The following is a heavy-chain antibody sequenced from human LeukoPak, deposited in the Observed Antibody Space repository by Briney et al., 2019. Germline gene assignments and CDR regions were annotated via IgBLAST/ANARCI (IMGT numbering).Heavy chain of an antibody. CDR2: IIPIFGTA. CDR3: ARHPFLGRNWFDP. CDR1: GGTFSSYA. V-gene: IGHV1-69*13. D-gene: IGHD3-3*02. J-gene: IGHJ5*02. Sequence: SVKVSCKASGGTFSSYAISWVRQAPGQGLEWMGGIIPIFGTANYAQKFQGRVTITADESTSTAYMELSSLRSEDTAVYYCARHPFLGRNWFDPWGQGTLVTVSS.